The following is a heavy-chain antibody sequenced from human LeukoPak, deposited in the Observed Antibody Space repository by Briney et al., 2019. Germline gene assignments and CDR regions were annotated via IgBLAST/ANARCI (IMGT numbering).Heavy chain of an antibody. CDR1: GGSISSNSAC. CDR3: ASPRGFSYGYFDH. V-gene: IGHV4-39*01. J-gene: IGHJ4*02. Sequence: PSETLSLTCTVSGGSISSNSACWGWIRQPPGKGLEWIGSIYYSKDTYYNPSPKSRFTISADTSKNQFSLRLDSVSAADTAVYYCASPRGFSYGYFDHWGQGSLVTVSS. CDR2: IYYSKDT. D-gene: IGHD5-18*01.